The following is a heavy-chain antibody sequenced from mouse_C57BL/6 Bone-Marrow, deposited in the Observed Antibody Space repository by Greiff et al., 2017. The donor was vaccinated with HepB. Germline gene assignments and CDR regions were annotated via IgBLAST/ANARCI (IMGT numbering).Heavy chain of an antibody. CDR2: IYPGDGDT. D-gene: IGHD1-1*01. Sequence: VQLQESGPELVKPGASVKISCKASGYAFSSSWMNWVKQRPGKGLEWIGRIYPGDGDTNYNGKFKGKATLTADKSSSTAYMQLSSLTSEDSAVYFCARTVPSWFAYWGQGTLVTVSA. V-gene: IGHV1-82*01. CDR1: GYAFSSSW. CDR3: ARTVPSWFAY. J-gene: IGHJ3*01.